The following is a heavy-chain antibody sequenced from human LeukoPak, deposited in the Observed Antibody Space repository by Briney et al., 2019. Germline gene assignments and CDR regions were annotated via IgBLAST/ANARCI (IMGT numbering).Heavy chain of an antibody. CDR1: GLTFSSYG. V-gene: IGHV3-30*02. CDR3: AKAPLPRRLQELRDY. J-gene: IGHJ4*02. CDR2: IRYDGSNK. D-gene: IGHD5-24*01. Sequence: GGSLRLFCAVSGLTFSSYGKHGVRQAPGKGLEWGAFIRYDGSNKFYADSAKGRFTISKDNSKNTLYLQMHSLRAEDTAVYYCAKAPLPRRLQELRDYWGQGTLVTVSS.